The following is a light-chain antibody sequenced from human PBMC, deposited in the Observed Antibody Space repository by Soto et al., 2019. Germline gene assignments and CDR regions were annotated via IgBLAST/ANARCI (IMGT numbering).Light chain of an antibody. Sequence: EIVLTQSPGTLSLSPGERATPSCRASQSVNSNYLAWYQQKPGQGPRLLMYGASSRATGIPDRFSGSGSGTDFTLAISRLEPEDFAVYYCQEYDNSPLTFGQGTKVYIK. V-gene: IGKV3-20*01. CDR3: QEYDNSPLT. CDR1: QSVNSNY. CDR2: GAS. J-gene: IGKJ1*01.